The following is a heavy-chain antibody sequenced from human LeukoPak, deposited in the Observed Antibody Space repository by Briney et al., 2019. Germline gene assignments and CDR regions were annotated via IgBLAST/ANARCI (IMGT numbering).Heavy chain of an antibody. Sequence: SETLSLTCTVSGGSISSYYWSWIRQPPGKGLEWIGYIYYSGSTNYNPSLKSRVTISVDTSKNQFSLKLSSVTAADTAVYYCARFPYYYDSSGQYYYYGMDVWGQGTTVTVS. CDR1: GGSISSYY. CDR3: ARFPYYYDSSGQYYYYGMDV. CDR2: IYYSGST. V-gene: IGHV4-59*01. J-gene: IGHJ6*02. D-gene: IGHD3-22*01.